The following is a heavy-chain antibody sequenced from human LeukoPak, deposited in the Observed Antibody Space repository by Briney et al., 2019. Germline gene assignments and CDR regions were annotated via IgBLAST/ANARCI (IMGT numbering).Heavy chain of an antibody. CDR2: INPNSGGT. D-gene: IGHD6-13*01. Sequence: ASVKVSCKVSGYTLTELSMHWVRQAPGQGLEWMGWINPNSGGTNYAQKFQGWVTMTRDTSISTAYMELSRLRSDDTAVYYCARGIAAANYYYYGMDVWGQGTTVTVSS. V-gene: IGHV1-2*04. CDR3: ARGIAAANYYYYGMDV. CDR1: GYTLTELS. J-gene: IGHJ6*02.